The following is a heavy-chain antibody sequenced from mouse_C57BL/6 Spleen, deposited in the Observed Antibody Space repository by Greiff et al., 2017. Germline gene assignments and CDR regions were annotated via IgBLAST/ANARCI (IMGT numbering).Heavy chain of an antibody. CDR1: GYTFTSYW. J-gene: IGHJ1*03. D-gene: IGHD1-1*01. CDR2: IDPSDSYT. V-gene: IGHV1-69*01. CDR3: ARRATTEGYFDF. Sequence: QVQLKQPGAELVMPGASVKLSCKASGYTFTSYWMHWVKQRPGQGLEWIGEIDPSDSYTNYNQKFKGKSTLTVDKSSSTAYMQLRSLTSEDSAVYYCARRATTEGYFDFWGTGTTVTVSA.